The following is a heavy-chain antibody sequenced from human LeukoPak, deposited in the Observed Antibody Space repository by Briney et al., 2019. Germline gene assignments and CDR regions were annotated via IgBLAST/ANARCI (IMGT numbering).Heavy chain of an antibody. V-gene: IGHV3-13*01. J-gene: IGHJ4*02. CDR1: GFTFSSYD. CDR2: IDIAGDT. CDR3: ARVAAAGKGFDY. Sequence: GGSLRLSCATSGFTFSSYDMHWVRQAPGKGLDWVSAIDIAGDTYYPGSVQDRITISIENAKKSSYLQMNSLRARDTAVYYCARVAAAGKGFDYWGQGTLVTVSS. D-gene: IGHD6-13*01.